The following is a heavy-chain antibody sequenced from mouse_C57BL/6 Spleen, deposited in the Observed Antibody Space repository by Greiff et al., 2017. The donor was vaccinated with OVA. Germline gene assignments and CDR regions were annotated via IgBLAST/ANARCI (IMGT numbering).Heavy chain of an antibody. Sequence: VQLQQSGAELVKPGASVKLSCTASGFNLKDYYMHWVKQRTEQGLEWIGRIDPEDGDTKYAPKFQGKATITADTSSNTAYLQLSSLTSEDTSVNYCARSGGSSLTGAMDYWGQGTSVTVSS. D-gene: IGHD1-1*01. J-gene: IGHJ4*01. CDR1: GFNLKDYY. V-gene: IGHV14-2*01. CDR3: ARSGGSSLTGAMDY. CDR2: IDPEDGDT.